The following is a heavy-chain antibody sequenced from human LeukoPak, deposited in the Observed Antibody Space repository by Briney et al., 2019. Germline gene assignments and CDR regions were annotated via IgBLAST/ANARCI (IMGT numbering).Heavy chain of an antibody. V-gene: IGHV1-69*05. CDR1: GGTFSSYA. D-gene: IGHD5-18*01. CDR2: IIPIFGTA. CDR3: ARDRGRGYSYGYDLDY. J-gene: IGHJ4*02. Sequence: SVKVSCKASGGTFSSYAISWVRQAPGQGLEWMGRIIPIFGTANYAQKFQGGVTITTDESTSTAYMELSSLRSEDTAVYYCARDRGRGYSYGYDLDYWGQGTLVTVSS.